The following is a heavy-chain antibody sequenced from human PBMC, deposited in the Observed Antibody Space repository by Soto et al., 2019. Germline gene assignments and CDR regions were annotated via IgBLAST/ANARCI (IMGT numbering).Heavy chain of an antibody. CDR2: ISYDGSNK. J-gene: IGHJ4*02. CDR3: ARGSRSYDSSGYYAPFDY. V-gene: IGHV3-30-3*01. Sequence: QVQLVESGGGVVQPGRSLRLSCAASGFTFSSYAMHWVRQAPGKGLEWVAVISYDGSNKYYADSVKGRFTISRDNSKNTLYLQMNSLRAEDTAVYYCARGSRSYDSSGYYAPFDYWGQGTLVTVSS. D-gene: IGHD3-22*01. CDR1: GFTFSSYA.